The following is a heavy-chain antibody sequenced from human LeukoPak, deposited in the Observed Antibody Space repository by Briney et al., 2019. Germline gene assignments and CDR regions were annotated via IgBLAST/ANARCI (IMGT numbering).Heavy chain of an antibody. J-gene: IGHJ4*02. V-gene: IGHV3-30*02. CDR3: AKLGGSADYGRPDY. Sequence: GGSLRLSCAASGFTFSSYGMHWVRQAPGKGLEWVAFIRYDGSNKYYADSVKGRFTISRDNSKNTLYLQMNSLRAEDTAVYYCAKLGGSADYGRPDYWGQGTLVTVSS. D-gene: IGHD4-17*01. CDR1: GFTFSSYG. CDR2: IRYDGSNK.